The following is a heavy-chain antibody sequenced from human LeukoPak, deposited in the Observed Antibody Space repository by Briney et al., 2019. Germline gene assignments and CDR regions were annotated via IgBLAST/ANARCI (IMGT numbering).Heavy chain of an antibody. Sequence: SGGSLRLSCAASGFNFNIYTINWVRQAPGKGLEWVSSISSRGTNIYCADSVKGRFTVSRDNAKNSLFLQMNSLRAEDTAVYYCARVAGYCDSTSNCYSDYWGQGTLVTVSS. D-gene: IGHD2-2*01. J-gene: IGHJ4*02. CDR2: ISSRGTNI. V-gene: IGHV3-21*01. CDR3: ARVAGYCDSTSNCYSDY. CDR1: GFNFNIYT.